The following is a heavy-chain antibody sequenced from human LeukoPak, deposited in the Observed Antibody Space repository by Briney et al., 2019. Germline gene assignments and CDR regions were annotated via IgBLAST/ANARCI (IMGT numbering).Heavy chain of an antibody. J-gene: IGHJ4*02. CDR1: AGSITTDSYY. CDR2: IYHSGST. V-gene: IGHV4-39*01. Sequence: SETLSLTCTVSAGSITTDSYYWGWIREPPGKGLEWIGRIYHSGSTYYNPTLKSRVTISVDTSKNQFSLRLRSVTAADTTAFYCARHYYYDSSGYYYWDYCGQGTLVTVSS. D-gene: IGHD3-22*01. CDR3: ARHYYYDSSGYYYWDY.